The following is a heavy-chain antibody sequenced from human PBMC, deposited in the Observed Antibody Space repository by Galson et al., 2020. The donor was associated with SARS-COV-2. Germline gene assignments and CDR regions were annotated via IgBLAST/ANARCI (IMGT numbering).Heavy chain of an antibody. V-gene: IGHV4-31*11. Sequence: ASETLSLTCGVSGGSISSGLYYWSWLRQPPGMGLEWIGYINYIGTTYYNPSLRSRVTLSVDTSKNQFSLTLDSVTAADTAVDYCGRSRSDCELLVDYWGEGTLVTVSS. D-gene: IGHD2-21*02. CDR1: GGSISSGLYY. CDR2: INYIGTT. CDR3: GRSRSDCELLVDY. J-gene: IGHJ4*02.